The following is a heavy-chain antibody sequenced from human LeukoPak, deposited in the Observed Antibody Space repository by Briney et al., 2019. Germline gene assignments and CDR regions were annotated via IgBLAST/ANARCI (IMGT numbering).Heavy chain of an antibody. CDR2: IRGSGDSA. Sequence: GGSLRLSCAASGFTLTDYAMTWFRQAPGKGLEWVSTIRGSGDSAYYADSVKGRFTLSRDNSKNTLYLQMNSLRAEDTAVYYCARDRSSSPPDWGQGTLVTVSS. CDR3: ARDRSSSPPD. CDR1: GFTLTDYA. V-gene: IGHV3-23*01. D-gene: IGHD6-13*01. J-gene: IGHJ4*02.